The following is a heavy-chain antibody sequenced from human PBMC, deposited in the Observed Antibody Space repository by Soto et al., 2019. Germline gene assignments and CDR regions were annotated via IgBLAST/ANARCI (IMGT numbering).Heavy chain of an antibody. V-gene: IGHV1-18*01. CDR3: ARDEGRDYYGSGSYYYYGMDV. J-gene: IGHJ6*02. CDR1: GYTFTSYG. Sequence: ASVKVSCKASGYTFTSYGICWVRQAPGQGLEWMGWISAYNGNTNYAQKLQGRVTMTTDTSTSTAYMELRSLRSDDTAVYYCARDEGRDYYGSGSYYYYGMDVWG. D-gene: IGHD3-10*01. CDR2: ISAYNGNT.